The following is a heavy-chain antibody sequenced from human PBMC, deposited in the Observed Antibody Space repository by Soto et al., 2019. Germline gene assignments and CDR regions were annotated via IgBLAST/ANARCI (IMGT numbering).Heavy chain of an antibody. CDR2: IYYSGNT. CDR1: GGSISSGDYY. CDR3: ASEFTSTYYYDKSGHGGGH. J-gene: IGHJ4*02. V-gene: IGHV4-30-4*01. D-gene: IGHD3-22*01. Sequence: QVQLQESGPGLVKPSQTLSLTCTVSGGSISSGDYYWSWIRQPPGKGLEWIGYIYYSGNTYYNPSFKGRVTIPVDTSKNHFSLELSSVTAADTAVYYCASEFTSTYYYDKSGHGGGHWGQGTLVTVSS.